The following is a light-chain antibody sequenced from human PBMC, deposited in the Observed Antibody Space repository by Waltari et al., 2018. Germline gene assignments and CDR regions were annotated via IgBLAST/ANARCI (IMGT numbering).Light chain of an antibody. J-gene: IGKJ1*01. CDR2: WAS. Sequence: DIVMTQSPDSLAVSLGERATLNCKSRPSVLYSSDNKNYLTWYQQKPGQPPELLIYWASTRESGVPDRFSGSGSGTDFTLTISRLQAEDVAVYYCQQYYSFPQTFGQGTKVEIK. V-gene: IGKV4-1*01. CDR1: PSVLYSSDNKNY. CDR3: QQYYSFPQT.